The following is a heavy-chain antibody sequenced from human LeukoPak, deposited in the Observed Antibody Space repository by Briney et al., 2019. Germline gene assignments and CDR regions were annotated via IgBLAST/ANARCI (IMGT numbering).Heavy chain of an antibody. CDR1: GFTFSDYA. Sequence: GGSLRLSCAASGFTFSDYAIHWVRQCPGKGLEYVSTISGNGGSTFYANSVKGRFTISRDNSKNTLYLQMGSLRAEDTAVYYCAELGITMIGGVWGKGTTVTISS. D-gene: IGHD3-10*02. CDR3: AELGITMIGGV. J-gene: IGHJ6*04. CDR2: ISGNGGST. V-gene: IGHV3-64*01.